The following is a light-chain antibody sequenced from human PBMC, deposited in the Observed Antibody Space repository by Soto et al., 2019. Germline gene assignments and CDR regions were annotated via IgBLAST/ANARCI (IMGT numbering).Light chain of an antibody. Sequence: QSALTQPASVSGSPGQSITISCTGTSSDVGGYNFVSWYQQHPGKAPKLIISDVSNRPSGVSTRFSGSKSGNTDSLTISGLQAEDEADYYCSSYTSINTHVFGTGTKLTVL. CDR1: SSDVGGYNF. CDR2: DVS. CDR3: SSYTSINTHV. J-gene: IGLJ1*01. V-gene: IGLV2-14*01.